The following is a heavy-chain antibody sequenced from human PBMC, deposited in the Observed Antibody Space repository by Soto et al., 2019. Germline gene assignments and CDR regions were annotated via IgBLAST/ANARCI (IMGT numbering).Heavy chain of an antibody. V-gene: IGHV3-30-3*01. CDR3: ARTYDILTGYYAYYYYYGMDG. Sequence: PGGSLRLSCAASGFTFSSYAMHWVRQAPGKGLEWVAVISYDGSNKYYADSVKGRFTISRDNSKNTLYLQMNSLRAEDTAVYYCARTYDILTGYYAYYYYYGMDGWGPGTTVTVSS. CDR1: GFTFSSYA. D-gene: IGHD3-9*01. J-gene: IGHJ6*02. CDR2: ISYDGSNK.